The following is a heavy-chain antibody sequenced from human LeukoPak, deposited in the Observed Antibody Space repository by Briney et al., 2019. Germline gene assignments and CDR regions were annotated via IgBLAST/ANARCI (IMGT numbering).Heavy chain of an antibody. D-gene: IGHD3-22*01. CDR2: ISSSSSTI. Sequence: GGSLRLSCAASGFTFSSYSMNWVRQAPGKGLEWVSYISSSSSTIYYADSVKGQFTISRDNAKNSLYLQMNSLRAEDTAVYYCARAVYDSSGYHYYYYYMDVWGKGTTVTVSS. V-gene: IGHV3-48*04. CDR3: ARAVYDSSGYHYYYYYMDV. CDR1: GFTFSSYS. J-gene: IGHJ6*03.